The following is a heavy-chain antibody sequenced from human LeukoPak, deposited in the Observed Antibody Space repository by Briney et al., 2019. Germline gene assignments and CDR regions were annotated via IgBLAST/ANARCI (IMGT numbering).Heavy chain of an antibody. CDR3: AKEKNYDILTGYYAN. D-gene: IGHD3-9*01. V-gene: IGHV3-48*03. Sequence: GGSLRLSCAASGFTFSSYEMNWVRQAPGKGLEWVSYISSSGSTIYYADSVKGRFTISRDNSKNTLYLQMNSLRAEDTAVYYCAKEKNYDILTGYYANWGQGTLVTVSS. J-gene: IGHJ4*02. CDR1: GFTFSSYE. CDR2: ISSSGSTI.